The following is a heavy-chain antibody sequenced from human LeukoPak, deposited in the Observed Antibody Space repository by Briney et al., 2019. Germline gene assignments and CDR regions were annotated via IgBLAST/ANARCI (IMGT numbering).Heavy chain of an antibody. CDR3: AREGYYDSSGQDAPDAFDI. J-gene: IGHJ3*02. D-gene: IGHD3-22*01. CDR2: ISGYNGNT. Sequence: GASVKVSCKASGYTFTSYGISWVRQAPGQGLEWMGWISGYNGNTNYAQKLQGRVTMTTDTSTSTVYMELSSLRSEDTAVYYCAREGYYDSSGQDAPDAFDIWGQGTMVTVSS. CDR1: GYTFTSYG. V-gene: IGHV1-18*01.